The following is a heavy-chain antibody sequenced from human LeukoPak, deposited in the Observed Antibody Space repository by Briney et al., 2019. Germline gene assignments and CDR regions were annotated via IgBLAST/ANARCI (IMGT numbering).Heavy chain of an antibody. V-gene: IGHV4-59*02. J-gene: IGHJ5*02. CDR2: IYTRGST. CDR3: ARSSSSGWGFRFDP. CDR1: GGSVSDYY. Sequence: SETLSLTCTVSGGSVSDYYWSWIRQSPGKGLEWIGRIYTRGSTNYNPSLKSRVTISVDTSKNQFSLKLSSVTAADTAVYYCARSSSSGWGFRFDPWGQGTLVTVSS. D-gene: IGHD6-19*01.